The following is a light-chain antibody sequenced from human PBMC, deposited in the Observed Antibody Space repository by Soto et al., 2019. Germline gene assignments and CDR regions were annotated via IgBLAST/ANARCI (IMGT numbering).Light chain of an antibody. CDR2: GDN. CDR1: SSNIGAHYD. J-gene: IGLJ1*01. CDR3: QCYDSGLDMV. Sequence: QSVLTQPPSVSGTPGQRITISCTGSSSNIGAHYDDHCYRHLPGAAPNLLLYGDNHPPSGVPDLFSCSNSGTSASLASTVLQADDEADYYCQCYDSGLDMVFGAGTKLTVL. V-gene: IGLV1-40*01.